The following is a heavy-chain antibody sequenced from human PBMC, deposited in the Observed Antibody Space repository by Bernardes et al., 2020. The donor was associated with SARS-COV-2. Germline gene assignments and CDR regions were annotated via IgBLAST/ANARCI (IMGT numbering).Heavy chain of an antibody. D-gene: IGHD3-9*01. Sequence: GVSLRLSCAASGFTFSSYAMSWVRQAPGKGLEWVSAISGSDGSTDYADSVKGRFTISRDNSRYTLYLQMNSLRAEDTAVYYCAKEGNYDILTGYYREPFDYWGQGTLVTVSA. V-gene: IGHV3-23*01. J-gene: IGHJ4*02. CDR1: GFTFSSYA. CDR2: ISGSDGST. CDR3: AKEGNYDILTGYYREPFDY.